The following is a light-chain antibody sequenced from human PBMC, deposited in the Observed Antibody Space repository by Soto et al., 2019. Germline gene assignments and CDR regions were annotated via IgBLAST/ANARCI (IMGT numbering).Light chain of an antibody. J-gene: IGLJ1*01. CDR2: SNN. CDR1: SSNIGSNT. Sequence: QSVLTQPPSASGTPGQRVTISCSGSSSNIGSNTVNWYQQLPGTAPKVLIYSNNQRPSGVPDRFSGSKSDTSASLAIRGLQSEDEADYYCAAWDYSLNAYVFGIGTKVTVL. V-gene: IGLV1-44*01. CDR3: AAWDYSLNAYV.